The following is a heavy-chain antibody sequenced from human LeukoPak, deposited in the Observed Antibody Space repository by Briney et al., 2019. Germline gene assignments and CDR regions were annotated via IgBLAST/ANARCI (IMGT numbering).Heavy chain of an antibody. CDR2: LNHSGSR. D-gene: IGHD3-10*01. V-gene: IGHV4-34*01. CDR1: GGSFSGYY. Sequence: SETLSLTCAVYGGSFSGYYWSWIRQPPGKGLEWIGELNHSGSRKYSPSLKSRVTISVDTSKNQFSLKLTSVTAADTAVYYCARRVGRYFGERAYYYNYMDVWGSGATVTISS. J-gene: IGHJ6*03. CDR3: ARRVGRYFGERAYYYNYMDV.